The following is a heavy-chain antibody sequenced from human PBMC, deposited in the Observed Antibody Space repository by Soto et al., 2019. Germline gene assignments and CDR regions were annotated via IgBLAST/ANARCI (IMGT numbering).Heavy chain of an antibody. V-gene: IGHV3-30*18. CDR2: ILYDGNIK. CDR3: AKVLLRGNDRMDV. CDR1: GFTFRTYG. J-gene: IGHJ6*02. D-gene: IGHD3-10*01. Sequence: QVQLVESGGGVVQPGRSLRLSCAASGFTFRTYGMHWVRQAPGKGLEWVAHILYDGNIKEYSDSVKGRFTISRDNSKNTLHLQMNSLRDEDTAVYYCAKVLLRGNDRMDVWGQGTTVIVSS.